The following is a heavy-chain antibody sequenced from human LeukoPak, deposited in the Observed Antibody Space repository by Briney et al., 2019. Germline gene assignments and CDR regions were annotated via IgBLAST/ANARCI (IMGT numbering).Heavy chain of an antibody. Sequence: SETLFLTCTVSGGSISSGDYYWSWIRQPPGKGLEWIGYIYYSGSTYYNPSLKSRITISVDTSKNQFSLKLSSVTAADTAVYYCARGDYDFWSGYKNFDYWGQGTLVTVSS. CDR3: ARGDYDFWSGYKNFDY. D-gene: IGHD3-3*01. CDR1: GGSISSGDYY. V-gene: IGHV4-30-4*08. J-gene: IGHJ4*02. CDR2: IYYSGST.